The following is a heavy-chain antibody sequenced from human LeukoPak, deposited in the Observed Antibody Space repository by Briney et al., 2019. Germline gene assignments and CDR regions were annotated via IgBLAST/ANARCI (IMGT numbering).Heavy chain of an antibody. V-gene: IGHV4-59*01. CDR1: GGSISSYY. Sequence: PSETLSLTCPVSGGSISSYYWSWIRQPPGKGLEWIGYIYYSGSTNYNPSLKSRVTISVDTSKNQFSLKLSSVTAADTAVYYCARDRSGIAVAGTLGGNWFDPWGQGTLVTVSS. J-gene: IGHJ5*02. CDR3: ARDRSGIAVAGTLGGNWFDP. CDR2: IYYSGST. D-gene: IGHD6-19*01.